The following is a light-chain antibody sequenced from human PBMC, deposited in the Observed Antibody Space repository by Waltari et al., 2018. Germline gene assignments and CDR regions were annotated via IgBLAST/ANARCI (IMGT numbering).Light chain of an antibody. CDR1: SGHSSDV. Sequence: QLVLTQSPSASASLGASVKLTCTLSSGHSSDVIAWHQQQPEKGPRYLMKVNSDGSHIKGDDIPDRFAGSSSGAERYPSISSLQSEDEADYYCQTGGHGTWVFGGGTRLTVL. J-gene: IGLJ3*02. CDR3: QTGGHGTWV. CDR2: VNSDGSH. V-gene: IGLV4-69*01.